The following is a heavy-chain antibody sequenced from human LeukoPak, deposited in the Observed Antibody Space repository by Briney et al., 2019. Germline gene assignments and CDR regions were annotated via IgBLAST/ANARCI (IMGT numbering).Heavy chain of an antibody. D-gene: IGHD6-19*01. CDR3: ARGVGSGWYSYYGMDV. CDR1: GGTFSSYA. V-gene: IGHV1-69*13. J-gene: IGHJ6*02. Sequence: ASVKVSCKASGGTFSSYAISWVRQAPGQGLEWMGGIIPIFGTANYAQKFQGRVTITADESTSTAYMELSSLRSEDTAVYYCARGVGSGWYSYYGMDVWGQGTTVTVSS. CDR2: IIPIFGTA.